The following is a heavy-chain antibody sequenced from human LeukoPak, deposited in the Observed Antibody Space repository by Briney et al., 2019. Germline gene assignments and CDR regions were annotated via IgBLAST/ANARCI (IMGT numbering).Heavy chain of an antibody. V-gene: IGHV1-69*04. CDR2: IIPILGIA. CDR1: GGTFSSYA. CDR3: ARESYGSATPFDY. J-gene: IGHJ4*02. Sequence: SVKVSCKASGGTFSSYAISWVRQAPGQGLEWMGRIIPILGIANYAQKFQGRVTITADKSTSTVYMELSSLRSEDTAVYYCARESYGSATPFDYWGQGTLVTVSS. D-gene: IGHD5-18*01.